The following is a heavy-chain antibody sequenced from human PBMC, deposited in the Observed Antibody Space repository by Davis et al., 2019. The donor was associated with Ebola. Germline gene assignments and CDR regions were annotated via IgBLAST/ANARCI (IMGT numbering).Heavy chain of an antibody. Sequence: GGSLRLSCAASGFTLSNYAIHWVRQAPGKGLEWVAFISFDGGNKYYADSVKGRFTISRDNSKNTLYLQMNSLRAEDTAVYYCAKDTDDSFIVVVPAATPTWGQGTLVTVSS. J-gene: IGHJ5*02. D-gene: IGHD2-2*01. CDR1: GFTLSNYA. V-gene: IGHV3-30-3*01. CDR3: AKDTDDSFIVVVPAATPT. CDR2: ISFDGGNK.